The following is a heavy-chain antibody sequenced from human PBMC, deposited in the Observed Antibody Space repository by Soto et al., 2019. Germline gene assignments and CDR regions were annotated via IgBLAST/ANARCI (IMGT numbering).Heavy chain of an antibody. CDR2: INHSGST. CDR1: GGSFSGYY. V-gene: IGHV4-34*01. Sequence: ASETLSLTCAVYGGSFSGYYWSWIRQPPGKGLEWIGEINHSGSTNYNPSLKSRVTISVDTSKNQFSLKLSSVTAADTAVYYCARARGCGSGSYGHYYYYYGMDVWGQGTTVTVSS. J-gene: IGHJ6*02. D-gene: IGHD3-10*01. CDR3: ARARGCGSGSYGHYYYYYGMDV.